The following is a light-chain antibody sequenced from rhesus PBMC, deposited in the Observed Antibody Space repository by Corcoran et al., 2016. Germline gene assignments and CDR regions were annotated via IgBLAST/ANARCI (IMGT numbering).Light chain of an antibody. J-gene: IGKJ3*01. V-gene: IGKV1-28*03. CDR3: LQHNSYPFT. CDR1: QGISSY. CDR2: DAS. Sequence: DIQMTQSPSSLSASVGDTVTITCRASQGISSYLNWFQQKPGKAPTPLIYDASSLESGVPSRFSGSGSGTDFTLTISSLQPEDFAAYYGLQHNSYPFTFGPGTKLDIK.